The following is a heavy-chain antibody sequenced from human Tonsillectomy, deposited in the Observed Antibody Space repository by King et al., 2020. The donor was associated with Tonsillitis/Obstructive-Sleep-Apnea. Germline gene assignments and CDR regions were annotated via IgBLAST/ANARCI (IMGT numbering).Heavy chain of an antibody. Sequence: VQLVESGAEVKKPGESLRISCKGSGYSFTSYWISWVRQMPGKGLEWMGRIDPSDSYTNYSPSFQGHVTISADKSISTAYLKWSSLKASDTAMYYCARESITMIVVASGGMDVWGQENTVTVS. J-gene: IGHJ6*02. CDR2: IDPSDSYT. CDR3: ARESITMIVVASGGMDV. V-gene: IGHV5-10-1*03. CDR1: GYSFTSYW. D-gene: IGHD3-22*01.